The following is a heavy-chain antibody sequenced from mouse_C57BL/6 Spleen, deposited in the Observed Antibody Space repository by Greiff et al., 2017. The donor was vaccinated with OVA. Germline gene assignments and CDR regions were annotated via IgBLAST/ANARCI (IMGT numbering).Heavy chain of an antibody. CDR2: INPNNGGT. Sequence: DVKLQESGPELVKPGASVKIPCKASGYTFTDYNLDWVKQSHGKSLEWIGDINPNNGGTIYNQKFKGKATLTVDKSSSTAYMELRSLTSEDTAVYYCARGDYYGAGAMDYWGQGTSVTVSS. V-gene: IGHV1-18*01. CDR1: GYTFTDYN. CDR3: ARGDYYGAGAMDY. D-gene: IGHD1-2*01. J-gene: IGHJ4*01.